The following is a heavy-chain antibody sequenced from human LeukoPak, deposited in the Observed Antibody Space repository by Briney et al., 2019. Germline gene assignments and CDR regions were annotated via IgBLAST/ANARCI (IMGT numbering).Heavy chain of an antibody. V-gene: IGHV1-69*13. CDR1: GYTFTSYA. CDR3: ARDGFRQWLVHRSWFDP. CDR2: IIPIFGTA. Sequence: ASVKVSCKASGYTFTSYAISWVRQAPGQGLEWMGGIIPIFGTANYAQKFQGRVTITADESTSTAYMELSSLRSEDTAVYYCARDGFRQWLVHRSWFDPWGQGTLVTVSS. D-gene: IGHD6-19*01. J-gene: IGHJ5*02.